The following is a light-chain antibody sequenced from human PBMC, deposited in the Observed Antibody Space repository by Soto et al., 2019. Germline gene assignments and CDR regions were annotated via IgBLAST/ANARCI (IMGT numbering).Light chain of an antibody. CDR3: SSYTTSSTPVV. CDR2: EVN. V-gene: IGLV2-14*01. Sequence: QSALTQPASVSGPPGQSITISCTGTSSDVGGYNYVSWYQQHPGKAPKLMIDEVNNRPSGVSNRFSGSKSGNTASLTISGLQAEDEADYYCSSYTTSSTPVVFGGGTKVTVL. J-gene: IGLJ2*01. CDR1: SSDVGGYNY.